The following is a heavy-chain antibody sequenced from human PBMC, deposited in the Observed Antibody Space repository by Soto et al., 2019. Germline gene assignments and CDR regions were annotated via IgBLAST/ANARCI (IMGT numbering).Heavy chain of an antibody. J-gene: IGHJ3*01. CDR1: GLTISGKKY. CDR3: ATWHEREHAYDV. D-gene: IGHD1-1*01. V-gene: IGHV3-53*01. Sequence: DVQLVESGGGLIQPGESLRLSCAAFGLTISGKKYVAWVRQAPGKGLGWVSGLYDVDGSFYADSVRGRFTTSSDSSKTTVYLQMNDLRPDDTAVYYCATWHEREHAYDVWGQGTTVTVSS. CDR2: LYDVDGS.